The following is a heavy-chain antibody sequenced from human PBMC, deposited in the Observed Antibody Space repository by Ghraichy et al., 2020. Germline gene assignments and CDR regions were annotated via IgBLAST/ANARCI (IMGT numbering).Heavy chain of an antibody. CDR2: IYYSGST. D-gene: IGHD3-22*01. V-gene: IGHV4-59*01. CDR3: ARFPESYYYESHSYFDR. Sequence: SETLSLTCTVSGGSISSYYWNWIRQPPGKGLEWIGYIYYSGSTTYNPSPRSRVTISVDTSKNQFSLKLNSVTAADTAIYYCARFPESYYYESHSYFDRCGQRTLVTVSS. CDR1: GGSISSYY. J-gene: IGHJ5*02.